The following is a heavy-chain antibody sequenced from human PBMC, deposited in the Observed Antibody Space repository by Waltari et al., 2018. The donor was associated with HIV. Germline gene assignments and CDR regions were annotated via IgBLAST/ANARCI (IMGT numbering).Heavy chain of an antibody. D-gene: IGHD5-18*01. CDR2: VNHRGST. CDR3: ARRRIQLWLREAFDI. V-gene: IGHV4-34*02. J-gene: IGHJ3*02. CDR1: GGSFSGNY. Sequence: QVQFQQWGAGLLKPSETLSLTCAVYGGSFSGNYWGWIRQPPGKGLEWVGEVNHRGSTNYNPSLENRVNISVDMSKSQFSLTLSSVTAADTAVYYCARRRIQLWLREAFDIWSQGSTVTVSS.